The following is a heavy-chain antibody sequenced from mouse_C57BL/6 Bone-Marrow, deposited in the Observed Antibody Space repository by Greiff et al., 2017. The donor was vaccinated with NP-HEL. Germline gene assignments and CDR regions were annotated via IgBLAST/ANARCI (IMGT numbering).Heavy chain of an antibody. D-gene: IGHD3-2*02. Sequence: QVQLKESGSELRSPGSSVKLSCKDFDSEVFPIAYMSWVRQKPGHGFEWIGGILPSIGRTIYGEKFEDKATLDADTLSNTAYLELNSLTSEDSAIYYCARGTAQATPWFAYWGQGTLVTVSA. CDR3: ARGTAQATPWFAY. CDR2: ILPSIGRT. J-gene: IGHJ3*01. V-gene: IGHV15-2*01. CDR1: DSEVFPIAY.